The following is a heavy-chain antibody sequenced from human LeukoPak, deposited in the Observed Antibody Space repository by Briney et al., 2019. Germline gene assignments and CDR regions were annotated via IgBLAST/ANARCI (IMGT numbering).Heavy chain of an antibody. CDR1: GYTFTGYY. V-gene: IGHV1-2*02. CDR3: ARDLTLNWFDP. J-gene: IGHJ5*02. Sequence: ASVKVSCKASGYTFTGYYMHWVRQAPGQGLEWMGWINPNHGDTNYAQKFQDRVSMTRDTSISTAYMHLSRLRSADTAVYYCARDLTLNWFDPWGQGTLVTVSS. CDR2: INPNHGDT.